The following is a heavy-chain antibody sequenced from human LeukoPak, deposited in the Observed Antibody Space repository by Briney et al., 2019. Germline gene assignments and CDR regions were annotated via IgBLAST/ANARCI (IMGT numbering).Heavy chain of an antibody. CDR3: ARVFDS. V-gene: IGHV4-34*01. CDR1: GGSFSGYY. CDR2: INHSGST. Sequence: PSATLSLTCAVYGGSFSGYYWSWIRQPPGKGLEWIGEINHSGSTNYNPSLKSRVSISIDTSKNQFSLKLTSVTAADTAVYYCARVFDSWGQGTLVTVSS. J-gene: IGHJ4*02.